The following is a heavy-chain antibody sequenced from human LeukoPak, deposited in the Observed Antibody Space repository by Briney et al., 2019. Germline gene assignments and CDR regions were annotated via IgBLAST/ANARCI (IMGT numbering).Heavy chain of an antibody. CDR1: GGSITSYY. V-gene: IGHV4-59*01. CDR3: ASLRFLEWLFGE. CDR2: IYYSGST. D-gene: IGHD3-3*01. Sequence: PSETLSLTCTVSGGSITSYYWSWIRQPPAKGLEWIGYIYYSGSTNYNPSLKSRVTISVDTSKNQFSLKLSSGTAADTAVYYCASLRFLEWLFGEWGQGTLVTVSS. J-gene: IGHJ4*02.